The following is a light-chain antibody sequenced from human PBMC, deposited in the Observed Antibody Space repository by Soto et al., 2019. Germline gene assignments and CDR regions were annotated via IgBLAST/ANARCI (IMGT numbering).Light chain of an antibody. CDR3: QQHTNWPLT. CDR2: DAS. V-gene: IGKV3-11*01. CDR1: HSVSTY. Sequence: ETVLTQSPATLSLSPGEGATLSCRASHSVSTYLAWYQQKPGQTPRLLIYDASTRATGIPARFSGSGSGTDFILNISSLEPEDFAVYYCQQHTNWPLTFGGGTKVDIK. J-gene: IGKJ4*01.